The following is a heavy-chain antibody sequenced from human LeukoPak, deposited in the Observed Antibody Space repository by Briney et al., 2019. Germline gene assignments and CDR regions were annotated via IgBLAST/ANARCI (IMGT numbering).Heavy chain of an antibody. Sequence: SETLSLTCTVSGGSISSGSYYWSWIRQPAGKGLEWIGRIYTSGSTNYNPSLKSRVTISVDTSKNQFSLKLSSVTAADTAVYYCARGPYIAANYYYYMDVWGKGTTVTVSS. CDR2: IYTSGST. CDR1: GGSISSGSYY. V-gene: IGHV4-61*02. D-gene: IGHD6-13*01. J-gene: IGHJ6*03. CDR3: ARGPYIAANYYYYMDV.